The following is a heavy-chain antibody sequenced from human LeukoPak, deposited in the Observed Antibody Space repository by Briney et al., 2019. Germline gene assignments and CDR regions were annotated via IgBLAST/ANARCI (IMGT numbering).Heavy chain of an antibody. CDR2: IWYDGSNK. V-gene: IGHV3-33*06. CDR1: GFTFSSYG. Sequence: TGGSLRLSCAASGFTFSSYGMHWVRQAPGKGLEWVAVIWYDGSNKYYADSVKGRFTISRDNSKNTLHLQMNSLRAEDTAVYYCAKGGVEQWLVPHTGLDYWGQGTLVTVSS. CDR3: AKGGVEQWLVPHTGLDY. J-gene: IGHJ4*02. D-gene: IGHD6-19*01.